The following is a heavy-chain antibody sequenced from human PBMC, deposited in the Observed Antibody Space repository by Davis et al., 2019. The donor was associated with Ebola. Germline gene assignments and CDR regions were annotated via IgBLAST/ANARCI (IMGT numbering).Heavy chain of an antibody. Sequence: GGSLRLSCAASGFTFSGSAMHWVHQASGKGLEWVGRIRSKANSYATAYAASVKGRFTISRDDSKNTAYLQMNSLKTEDTAVYYCTYTYSSGEDVWGQGTTVTVSS. J-gene: IGHJ6*02. D-gene: IGHD6-25*01. V-gene: IGHV3-73*01. CDR3: TYTYSSGEDV. CDR1: GFTFSGSA. CDR2: IRSKANSYAT.